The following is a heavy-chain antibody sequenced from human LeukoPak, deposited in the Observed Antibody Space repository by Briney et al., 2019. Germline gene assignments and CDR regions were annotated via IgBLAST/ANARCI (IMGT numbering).Heavy chain of an antibody. CDR3: ARTEGGDCSGGSCYLRY. V-gene: IGHV1-2*02. Sequence: GASVKVSCKASGYTFTGYDMPWVRPAPGQGLAXXXXXXXNSGGPKYAQKYQGRVTIAKDKSISTAYMELISLRSEDTAVYYCARTEGGDCSGGSCYLRYWGQGTMVTVSS. J-gene: IGHJ4*02. CDR1: GYTFTGYD. D-gene: IGHD2-15*01. CDR2: XXXNSGGP.